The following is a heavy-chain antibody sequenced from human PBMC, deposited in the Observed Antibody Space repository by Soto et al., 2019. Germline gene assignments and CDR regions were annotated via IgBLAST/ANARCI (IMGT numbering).Heavy chain of an antibody. CDR2: IIPIFGTA. J-gene: IGHJ6*02. Sequence: ASVKVSCKASGGTFSSYAISWVRQAPGQGLEWMGGIIPIFGTANYAQKFQGRVTITADKSTSTAYMELSSLRSEDTAVYYCARPKRLGYCSSTSCPYSYYGMDVWGQGTTVTVSS. D-gene: IGHD2-2*01. CDR3: ARPKRLGYCSSTSCPYSYYGMDV. V-gene: IGHV1-69*06. CDR1: GGTFSSYA.